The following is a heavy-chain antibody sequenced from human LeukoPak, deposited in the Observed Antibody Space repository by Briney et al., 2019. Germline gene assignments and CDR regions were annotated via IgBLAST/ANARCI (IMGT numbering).Heavy chain of an antibody. J-gene: IGHJ4*02. Sequence: GASVKVSCKASGYTFTGYYMHWLRQAPGQGLEWMGWINPNSGGTNYAKKFQGRVTMTRDTSISTACMELGRLRSDDTAVYYCARGRTDCSSTSCYVDLGYYFDYWGRGTLVTVSS. CDR3: ARGRTDCSSTSCYVDLGYYFDY. CDR2: INPNSGGT. V-gene: IGHV1-2*02. CDR1: GYTFTGYY. D-gene: IGHD2-2*01.